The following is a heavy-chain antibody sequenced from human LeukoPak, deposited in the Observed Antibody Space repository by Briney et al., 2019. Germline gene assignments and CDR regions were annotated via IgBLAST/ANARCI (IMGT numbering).Heavy chain of an antibody. J-gene: IGHJ4*02. Sequence: GGSLRLSCAASGFTFSSYWMTWVRQAPGKGLEWVSNIKQDASERYYVDSVKGRFTISRDNAKNSLYLQMNSLRAEDTAVYYCATPTAGTWHFDYWGQGTLVTVSS. CDR2: IKQDASER. CDR1: GFTFSSYW. V-gene: IGHV3-7*01. CDR3: ATPTAGTWHFDY. D-gene: IGHD1-1*01.